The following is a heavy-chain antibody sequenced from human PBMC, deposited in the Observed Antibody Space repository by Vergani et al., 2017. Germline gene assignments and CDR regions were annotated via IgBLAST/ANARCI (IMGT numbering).Heavy chain of an antibody. CDR3: ARSEWSYTLYYFDY. D-gene: IGHD2-8*01. V-gene: IGHV3-30*03. Sequence: QVQLVESGGGVVQPGRSLRLSCAASGFTFSSYGMHWVRQAPGKGLEWVEVISYDGSNKYYADSVKGRFTISRDNAKNSLYLQMNSLRDDDTAVYYCARSEWSYTLYYFDYWGQGTLVTVSS. CDR2: ISYDGSNK. J-gene: IGHJ4*02. CDR1: GFTFSSYG.